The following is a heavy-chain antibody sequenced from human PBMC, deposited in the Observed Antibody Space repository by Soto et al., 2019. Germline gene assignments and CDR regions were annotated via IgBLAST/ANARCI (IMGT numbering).Heavy chain of an antibody. V-gene: IGHV1-46*01. D-gene: IGHD3-22*01. J-gene: IGHJ4*01. CDR3: ARGVPKDGYNSARPPPDY. Sequence: ASVKVSCKTSGYTFSSYYMHWVRQAPGQGLEWMGIINPSGDRANYAQKFQGRVTMTRDTSTTTGYMELSSLRFEDTAVYYCARGVPKDGYNSARPPPDYWG. CDR1: GYTFSSYY. CDR2: INPSGDRA.